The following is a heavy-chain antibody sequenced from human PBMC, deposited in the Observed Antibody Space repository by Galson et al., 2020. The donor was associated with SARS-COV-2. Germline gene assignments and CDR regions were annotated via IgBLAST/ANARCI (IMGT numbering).Heavy chain of an antibody. Sequence: GGSLRLSCAVSGFTFSSYSMNWVHQAPGKGLEWISYISSSETTYYADSVKGRFTISRDNAKNSLFLQMNNLRDEDTAVYYCARVSKGLVVVVAATDHWGQGTLVTVSS. CDR1: GFTFSSYS. CDR3: ARVSKGLVVVVAATDH. D-gene: IGHD2-15*01. J-gene: IGHJ4*02. CDR2: ISSSETT. V-gene: IGHV3-48*02.